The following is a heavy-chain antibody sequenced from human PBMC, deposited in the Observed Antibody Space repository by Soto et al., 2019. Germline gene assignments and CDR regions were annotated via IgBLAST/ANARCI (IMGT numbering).Heavy chain of an antibody. Sequence: DVQVVESGGGLVKPGGSLRLSCAASGFNFRSYGMNWVRKAPGKGLEWISSISGTTSYIFYADSVKGRFTISRDNAKNSVYLQMDSLRAEDTAVYYCARGVFDYWGQGALVTVSS. J-gene: IGHJ4*02. CDR1: GFNFRSYG. CDR2: ISGTTSYI. V-gene: IGHV3-21*06. CDR3: ARGVFDY.